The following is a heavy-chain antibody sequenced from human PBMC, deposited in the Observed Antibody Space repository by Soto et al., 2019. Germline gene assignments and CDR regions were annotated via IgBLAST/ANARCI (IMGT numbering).Heavy chain of an antibody. CDR3: ARGTRITYWYFDL. V-gene: IGHV1-2*04. CDR1: GYTFTGYY. CDR2: INTNSGRP. J-gene: IGHJ2*01. Sequence: QVQLVQSGAEVKKPGASVKVSCKASGYTFTGYYMHWVRQAPGQGLEWMGWINTNSGRPNYAQKSKRWVTMNREKSISTAYMELSSLRSDDTAVYYCARGTRITYWYFDLWGRGPLVTVS. D-gene: IGHD3-16*01.